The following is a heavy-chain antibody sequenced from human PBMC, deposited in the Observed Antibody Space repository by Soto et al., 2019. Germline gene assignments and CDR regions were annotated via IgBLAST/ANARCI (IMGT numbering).Heavy chain of an antibody. CDR1: VGSSSSSSYY. CDR3: ARDSSSWYYGMDV. J-gene: IGHJ6*02. V-gene: IGHV4-39*02. D-gene: IGHD6-13*01. Sequence: PSETLSLTGTVSVGSSSSSSYYWGWILQPPGEGLEWIGSIYYSGSTYYNPSLKSRVTISVDTSKNQFSLKLSSVTAADTAVYYCARDSSSWYYGMDVWGQGTTVTVSS. CDR2: IYYSGST.